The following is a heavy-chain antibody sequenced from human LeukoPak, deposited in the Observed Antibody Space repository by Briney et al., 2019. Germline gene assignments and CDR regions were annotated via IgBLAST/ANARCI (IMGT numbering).Heavy chain of an antibody. J-gene: IGHJ3*02. CDR1: GYTFSSYD. CDR3: ARDNCDGGSCYFGDI. Sequence: ASVKVSCKASGYTFSSYDISWVRQAAGQGLEWMGWISGYNGNTNYAQKFQDRITVTTDTSTSTAYMELRSLRSDDSAVYYCARDNCDGGSCYFGDISGQGTMITVSS. D-gene: IGHD2-15*01. CDR2: ISGYNGNT. V-gene: IGHV1-18*04.